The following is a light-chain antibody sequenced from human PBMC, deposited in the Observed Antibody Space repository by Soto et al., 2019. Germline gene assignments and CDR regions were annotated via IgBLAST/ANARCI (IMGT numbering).Light chain of an antibody. V-gene: IGKV3-15*01. CDR1: ETVATN. Sequence: ELVMTQSPATLSVSPGERATLSCRASETVATNLAWYHQKPGQAPRLLISGASTRATGISDRFRGSGSGTEFTLTISSLRSEDSAIYYCQQYCEWPPKTFGQGTKVEI. CDR3: QQYCEWPPKT. CDR2: GAS. J-gene: IGKJ1*01.